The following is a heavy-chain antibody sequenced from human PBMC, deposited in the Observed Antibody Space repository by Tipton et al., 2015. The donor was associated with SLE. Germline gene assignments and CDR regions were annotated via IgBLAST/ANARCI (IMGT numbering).Heavy chain of an antibody. CDR2: ISSVGNYI. Sequence: SLRLSCAASGFTFSDYYMSWIRQSPGKGLEWVSTISSVGNYIYYSDSLKGRFTISRDNAKNSLYLQMNSLRAEDTAVYYCARVPGAVARRDYYYYMDVWGKGTTVTVSS. V-gene: IGHV3-11*04. J-gene: IGHJ6*03. D-gene: IGHD4-23*01. CDR3: ARVPGAVARRDYYYYMDV. CDR1: GFTFSDYY.